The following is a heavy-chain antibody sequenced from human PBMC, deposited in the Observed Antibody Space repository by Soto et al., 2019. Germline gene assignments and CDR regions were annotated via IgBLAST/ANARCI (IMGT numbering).Heavy chain of an antibody. Sequence: QVQLVESGGGVVRPGRSLRLSCAATGFSFSTHGMHWVRQAPGKGLEWVAVIVNDGSEQEYADSVKGRFTISRDNARNILYIQMNNLRAEDTALYYCARDDLYVDNGLDHWGQGTLVTVSS. CDR3: ARDDLYVDNGLDH. J-gene: IGHJ4*02. CDR1: GFSFSTHG. V-gene: IGHV3-33*01. D-gene: IGHD3-10*02. CDR2: IVNDGSEQ.